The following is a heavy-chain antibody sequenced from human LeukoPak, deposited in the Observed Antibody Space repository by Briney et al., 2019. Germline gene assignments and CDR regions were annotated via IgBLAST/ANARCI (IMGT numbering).Heavy chain of an antibody. CDR3: ARWGHYYGSGSYIN. J-gene: IGHJ4*02. Sequence: SETLSLTCTVSDGSISSYYWSWIRQPPGKGLEWIGYIYYSGSTNYNPSLKSRVTISVDTSKNQFSLKLRSVTAAHTAVYYCARWGHYYGSGSYINWGQGTLVTVCS. V-gene: IGHV4-59*01. D-gene: IGHD3-10*01. CDR2: IYYSGST. CDR1: DGSISSYY.